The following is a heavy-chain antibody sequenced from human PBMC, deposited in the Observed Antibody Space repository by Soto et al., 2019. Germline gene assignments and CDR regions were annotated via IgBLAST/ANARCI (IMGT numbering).Heavy chain of an antibody. J-gene: IGHJ6*02. CDR3: ARDTADTASRYYYYYGMDV. CDR1: GYTFTSYG. D-gene: IGHD5-18*01. V-gene: IGHV1-18*01. Sequence: QVQLVQSGAEVKKPGASVKVSCKASGYTFTSYGISWVRQAPGQGLEWMGWISAYNGNTNYAQTLQGRVTMTTDTSSCTAHMELRSLRSDDTAVYYCARDTADTASRYYYYYGMDVWGQGSTVTVSS. CDR2: ISAYNGNT.